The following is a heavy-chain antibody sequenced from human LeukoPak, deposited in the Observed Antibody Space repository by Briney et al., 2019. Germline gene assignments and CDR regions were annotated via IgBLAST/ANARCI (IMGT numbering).Heavy chain of an antibody. V-gene: IGHV4-34*01. J-gene: IGHJ4*02. Sequence: SETLSLTCAVYGGSFSGYYWSWIRQPPGKGLEWIGEINHSGSTNYNPSLKSRVNISVDTSKNQFSLKLSSVTAADTAVYYCARAYHSSGRYNYLAYWGQGTLVTVSS. CDR1: GGSFSGYY. CDR3: ARAYHSSGRYNYLAY. CDR2: INHSGST. D-gene: IGHD6-19*01.